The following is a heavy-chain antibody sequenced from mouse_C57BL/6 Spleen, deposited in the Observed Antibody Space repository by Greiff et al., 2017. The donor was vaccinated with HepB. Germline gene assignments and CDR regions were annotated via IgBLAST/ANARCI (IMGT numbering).Heavy chain of an antibody. CDR3: ARRGGYDYDGRGYAMDY. CDR2: IDPSDSET. D-gene: IGHD2-4*01. Sequence: QVQLQQPGAELVRPGSSVKLSCKASGYTFTSYWMHWVKQRPIQGLEWIGNIDPSDSETHYNQKFKDKATLTVDKSSSTAYMQLSSLTSEDSAVYYCARRGGYDYDGRGYAMDYWGQGTSVTVS. CDR1: GYTFTSYW. J-gene: IGHJ4*01. V-gene: IGHV1-52*01.